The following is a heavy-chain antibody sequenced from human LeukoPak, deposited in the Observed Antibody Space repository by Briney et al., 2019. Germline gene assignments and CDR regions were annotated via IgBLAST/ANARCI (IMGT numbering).Heavy chain of an antibody. J-gene: IGHJ6*02. CDR1: GFTFSSYW. Sequence: GGSLRLSCAASGFTFSSYWMHWVRQAPGKGLVWVSRINSDGSSTSYADSVKGRFTISRDNAKSTLYLQMNSLRAEDTAVYYCARDQYGDSLFLHYYYYYGMDVWGQGTTVTVSS. V-gene: IGHV3-74*01. CDR3: ARDQYGDSLFLHYYYYYGMDV. CDR2: INSDGSST. D-gene: IGHD4-17*01.